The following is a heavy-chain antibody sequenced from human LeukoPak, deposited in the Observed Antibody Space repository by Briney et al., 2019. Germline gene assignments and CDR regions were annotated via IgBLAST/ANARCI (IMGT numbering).Heavy chain of an antibody. CDR3: ARGVKYYDILTGYYNVRYFDY. Sequence: SQTLSLTCTVSGGSISSGSYYWSWIRQPAGKGLEWIGRIYTSGSTNYNPSLKSRVTISVDTSKNQFSLKLGSVTAADTAVYYCARGVKYYDILTGYYNVRYFDYWGQGTLVTVSS. CDR2: IYTSGST. V-gene: IGHV4-61*02. CDR1: GGSISSGSYY. J-gene: IGHJ4*02. D-gene: IGHD3-9*01.